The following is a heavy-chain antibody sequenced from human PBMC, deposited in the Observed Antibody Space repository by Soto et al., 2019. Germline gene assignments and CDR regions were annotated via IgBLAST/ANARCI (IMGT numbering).Heavy chain of an antibody. D-gene: IGHD2-15*01. CDR3: ARGFRLPYYYYYGMDV. CDR1: GYTFTSYD. J-gene: IGHJ6*02. Sequence: QVQLVQSGAEVKKPGASVKVSCKASGYTFTSYDINWVRQATGQGLEWMGWMNPNSGNTGYAQKFQGRVTMTRNTPISTAYMELSSLRSEETAGYYCARGFRLPYYYYYGMDVWGQGTTVTVSS. V-gene: IGHV1-8*01. CDR2: MNPNSGNT.